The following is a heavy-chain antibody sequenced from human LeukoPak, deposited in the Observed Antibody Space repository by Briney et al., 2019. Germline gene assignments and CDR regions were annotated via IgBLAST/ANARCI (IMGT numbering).Heavy chain of an antibody. J-gene: IGHJ4*02. V-gene: IGHV4-39*07. D-gene: IGHD3-22*01. CDR2: IYYSGST. Sequence: SETLSLTCTVSGGSIRSTGYYWVWIRQSPGKGLDWIGSIYYSGSTYCNPSLKSRVTISVDTSKNQFSLKLSSVTAADTAVYYCARGAPHYYDSSGYYWGQGTLVTVSS. CDR3: ARGAPHYYDSSGYY. CDR1: GGSIRSTGYY.